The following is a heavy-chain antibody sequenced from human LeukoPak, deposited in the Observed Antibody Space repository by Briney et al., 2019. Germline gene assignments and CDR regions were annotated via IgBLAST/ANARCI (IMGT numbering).Heavy chain of an antibody. Sequence: GGSLRVSCAASGFTFSSYAMHWVRQAPGKGLEWVAVISYDGSNKYYADSVKGRFTISRDNSKNTLYLQMNSLRADDTAVYYCAKGLMGATPYYFDYWGQGTLVTVSS. D-gene: IGHD1-26*01. V-gene: IGHV3-30-3*01. CDR3: AKGLMGATPYYFDY. CDR1: GFTFSSYA. J-gene: IGHJ4*02. CDR2: ISYDGSNK.